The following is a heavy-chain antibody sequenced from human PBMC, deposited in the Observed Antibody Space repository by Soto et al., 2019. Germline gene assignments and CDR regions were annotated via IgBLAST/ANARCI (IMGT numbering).Heavy chain of an antibody. J-gene: IGHJ4*02. CDR3: ARQSTGYSVEVDY. CDR2: ISAYNGNT. CDR1: GYTFTSYG. V-gene: IGHV1-18*04. D-gene: IGHD6-13*01. Sequence: ASVKVSCKASGYTFTSYGISWVRQAPGQGLEWMGWISAYNGNTNYAQKLQGRVTMSVDTSKNQFSLKLTSVTAADTAVYYCARQSTGYSVEVDYWVQGTLVTVSS.